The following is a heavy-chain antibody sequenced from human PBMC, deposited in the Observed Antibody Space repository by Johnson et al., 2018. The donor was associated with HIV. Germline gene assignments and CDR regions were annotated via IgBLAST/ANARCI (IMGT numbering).Heavy chain of an antibody. J-gene: IGHJ3*02. CDR2: ISFDGSHK. Sequence: VQVVESGGGVVQPGRSLRLSCVASGFTFSSYPMHWVRQAPGKGLDWVAVISFDGSHKDYADSVKGRFTISRDNAKNSLYLQMNSLRAEDTAVYYCARVAVAGTRSIWGQGTMVTVSS. CDR3: ARVAVAGTRSI. V-gene: IGHV3-30*04. CDR1: GFTFSSYP. D-gene: IGHD6-19*01.